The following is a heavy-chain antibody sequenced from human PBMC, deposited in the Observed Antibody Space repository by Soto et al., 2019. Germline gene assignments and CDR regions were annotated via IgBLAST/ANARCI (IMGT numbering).Heavy chain of an antibody. Sequence: QMQLVQSGAEVKKTGSSVTVSCKALGNTFTNPYQHWWRQPPGQPLKWRGWITPFSGDVHYAQKFQERVTITRDRSINTAYMQMSSLRSEDTAMYFCAGGGAGSGPFTWELPDHWGQGTLVTVSS. CDR3: AGGGAGSGPFTWELPDH. J-gene: IGHJ4*02. V-gene: IGHV1-45*02. CDR1: GNTFTNPY. D-gene: IGHD1-26*01. CDR2: ITPFSGDV.